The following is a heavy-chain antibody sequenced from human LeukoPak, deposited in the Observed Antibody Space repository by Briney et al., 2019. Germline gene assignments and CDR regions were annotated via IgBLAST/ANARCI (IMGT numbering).Heavy chain of an antibody. CDR2: ISYDGSNK. Sequence: GRSLRLSCAASGFTFSSYGMHWVRQAPGKGLEWVAVISYDGSNKYYADSVKGRFTISRDNSKNTLYLQMNSLRAEDDAVDYCAKAYYDILTGFPPPYYYYYGMDVWGQGTTVTVSS. J-gene: IGHJ6*02. CDR3: AKAYYDILTGFPPPYYYYYGMDV. V-gene: IGHV3-30*18. CDR1: GFTFSSYG. D-gene: IGHD3-9*01.